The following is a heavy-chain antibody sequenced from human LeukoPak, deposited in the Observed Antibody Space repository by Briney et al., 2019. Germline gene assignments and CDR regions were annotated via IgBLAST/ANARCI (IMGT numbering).Heavy chain of an antibody. J-gene: IGHJ5*02. Sequence: GGSLRLSCAASGFTFSSFGMHWVRQAPGKGLEWVAFIRCDGSNKYYADSVKGRFTISRDNSKNTLYLQMNSLRAEDTAVYYCVVITQAWGQGTLVTVSS. CDR3: VVITQA. CDR2: IRCDGSNK. V-gene: IGHV3-30*02. CDR1: GFTFSSFG. D-gene: IGHD2/OR15-2a*01.